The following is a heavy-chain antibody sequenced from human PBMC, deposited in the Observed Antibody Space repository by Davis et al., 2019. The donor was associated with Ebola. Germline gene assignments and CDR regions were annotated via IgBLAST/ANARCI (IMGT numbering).Heavy chain of an antibody. V-gene: IGHV1-69*13. J-gene: IGHJ4*02. D-gene: IGHD3-22*01. Sequence: SVKVSCKASGGTFSSYGTSWVRQAPRQGPDWMGGIITVFGIPKYEQKFQGRVTITADEHTSTAYMELRSLKSKDTAVYYCARDRYSDGSGYFFAQSHWGQGTLVTVSS. CDR2: IITVFGIP. CDR1: GGTFSSYG. CDR3: ARDRYSDGSGYFFAQSH.